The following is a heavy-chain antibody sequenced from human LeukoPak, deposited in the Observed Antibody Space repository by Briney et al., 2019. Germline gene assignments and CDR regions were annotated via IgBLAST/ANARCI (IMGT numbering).Heavy chain of an antibody. V-gene: IGHV3-30*02. D-gene: IGHD3-16*01. CDR3: ARDTGITFGGAYAFDI. J-gene: IGHJ3*02. CDR2: IRYDGNNK. CDR1: GFTFSSYG. Sequence: GGSLRLSCAASGFTFSSYGMHWVRQAPGKGLEWVAFIRYDGNNKYYADSVKGRFTISRDNAKNSLYLQMNSLRAEDTAVYYCARDTGITFGGAYAFDIWGQGTMVTVSS.